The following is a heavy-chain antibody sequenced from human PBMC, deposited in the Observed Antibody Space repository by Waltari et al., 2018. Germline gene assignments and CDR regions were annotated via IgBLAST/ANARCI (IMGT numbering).Heavy chain of an antibody. CDR1: GFTFDDYA. J-gene: IGHJ3*01. V-gene: IGHV3-9*01. Sequence: EVQLVESGGGLVHPGRSLRLSCAASGFTFDDYAMHWVRQAPGKGLEWVACINWNSDSIGYGESVKGRFTISRDNARNSLYLQMNSLTTEDTAVYYCLKKNDEVYDRNGLVYDAFDVWGQGTMVTVST. D-gene: IGHD3-22*01. CDR3: LKKNDEVYDRNGLVYDAFDV. CDR2: INWNSDSI.